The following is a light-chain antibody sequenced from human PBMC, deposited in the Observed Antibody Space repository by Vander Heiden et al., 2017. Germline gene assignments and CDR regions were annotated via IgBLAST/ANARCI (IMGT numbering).Light chain of an antibody. CDR1: QSISGW. CDR3: LHYNTYTWT. CDR2: KAS. V-gene: IGKV1-5*03. Sequence: DIQMTQSPSTLSASVGDRVTITCRASQSISGWLAWYQQKPRTAPKLLIYKASDLESGVPSRFSGSGSGTEFTLTINNLQPDDFATYYCLHYNTYTWTFGQGTKVEIK. J-gene: IGKJ1*01.